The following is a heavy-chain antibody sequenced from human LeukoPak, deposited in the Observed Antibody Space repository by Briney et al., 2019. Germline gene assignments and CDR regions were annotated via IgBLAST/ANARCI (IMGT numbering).Heavy chain of an antibody. V-gene: IGHV3-23*01. CDR2: ISGSGGST. CDR1: GFTFSSYA. D-gene: IGHD4-17*01. CDR3: AKWDGDGAHNDYCYYGMDV. J-gene: IGHJ6*02. Sequence: GGSLRLSCAASGFTFSSYAMSWVRQAPGKGLEWVSAISGSGGSTYYADSVKGRFTISRDNSKNTLYLQMNSLRAEDTAVYYCAKWDGDGAHNDYCYYGMDVLGQGTTVTVSS.